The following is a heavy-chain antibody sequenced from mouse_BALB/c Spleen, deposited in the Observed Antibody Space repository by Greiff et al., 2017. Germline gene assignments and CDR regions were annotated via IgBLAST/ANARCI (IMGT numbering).Heavy chain of an antibody. CDR1: GYTFSSYW. CDR3: ARRAVSLYAMDY. CDR2: ILPGSGST. V-gene: IGHV1-9*01. D-gene: IGHD1-1*01. Sequence: VQLQQSGAELMKPGASVKISCKATGYTFSSYWIEWVKQRPGHGLEWIGEILPGSGSTNYNEKFKGKATFTADTSSNTAYMQLSSLTSEDSAVYYCARRAVSLYAMDYWGQGTSVTVSS. J-gene: IGHJ4*01.